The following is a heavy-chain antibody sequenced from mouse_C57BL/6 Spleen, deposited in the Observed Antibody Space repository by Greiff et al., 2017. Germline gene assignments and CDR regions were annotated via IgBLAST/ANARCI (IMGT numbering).Heavy chain of an antibody. Sequence: EVQLQQSGPELVKPGASVKISCKASGYTFTDYYMNWVKQSHGKSLEWIGDINPNNGGTSYNQKFKGKATLTVDTSSSTAYMELRSLTSEDSAVYYCARALYYYGSGDAMDYWGQGTSVTVSS. CDR1: GYTFTDYY. V-gene: IGHV1-26*01. CDR2: INPNNGGT. J-gene: IGHJ4*01. D-gene: IGHD1-1*01. CDR3: ARALYYYGSGDAMDY.